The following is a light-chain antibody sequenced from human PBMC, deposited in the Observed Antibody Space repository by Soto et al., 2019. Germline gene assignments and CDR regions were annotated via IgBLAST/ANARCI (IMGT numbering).Light chain of an antibody. CDR1: SSDIGSYNY. CDR3: SSSTSSSTLGYV. J-gene: IGLJ1*01. CDR2: DVS. Sequence: QSVLTQPASVSGSPGQSITISCTGTSSDIGSYNYVSWYQQHPGKAPKLMIYDVSNRPSGVSNRFSGSKSGNTASLIISGLQAEDEADYYCSSSTSSSTLGYVFGTGTKVPVL. V-gene: IGLV2-14*03.